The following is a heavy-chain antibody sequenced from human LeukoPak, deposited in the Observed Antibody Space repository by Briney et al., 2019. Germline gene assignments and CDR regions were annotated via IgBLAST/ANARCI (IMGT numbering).Heavy chain of an antibody. D-gene: IGHD3-22*01. CDR3: ARGRRYYYDSSGYFF. CDR2: INHSGST. J-gene: IGHJ4*02. Sequence: SETLSLTCAVYGGSFSGYYWSWIRQPPGKGLEWIGEINHSGSTNYNPSLQSRVTISVDTSKNQFSLKLSSVTAADTAVYYCARGRRYYYDSSGYFFWGQGTLVTVSS. CDR1: GGSFSGYY. V-gene: IGHV4-34*01.